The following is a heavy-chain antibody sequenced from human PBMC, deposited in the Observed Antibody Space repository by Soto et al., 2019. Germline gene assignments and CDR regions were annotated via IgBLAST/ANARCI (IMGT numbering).Heavy chain of an antibody. D-gene: IGHD3-16*01. CDR1: GFPFSTSN. CDR2: ISRSSTYI. V-gene: IGHV3-21*01. J-gene: IGHJ5*02. CDR3: ARGVLPISSTSWFDP. Sequence: EVQLVESGGGLVNPGGSLRLSCVVSGFPFSTSNMNWVRQAPGKGLEWVSFISRSSTYIYYADSVKRRFTISRDDTENSLFLQMNSLRAEDTAVYYCARGVLPISSTSWFDPWGQGTLVTVSS.